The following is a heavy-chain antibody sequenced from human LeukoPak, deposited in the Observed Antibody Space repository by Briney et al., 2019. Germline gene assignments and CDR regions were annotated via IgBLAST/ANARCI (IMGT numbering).Heavy chain of an antibody. CDR3: ARDWAGAVRWYFDL. CDR2: TSRNGGST. D-gene: IGHD3-16*01. CDR1: GFTFSKYA. J-gene: IGHJ2*01. V-gene: IGHV3-64*01. Sequence: GGSLRLSCAASGFTFSKYAMHWVRQAPGKGLEYVSATSRNGGSTYYANSVQGRFTISRDNSKNTLYLQMGSLRAEDMAVYYCARDWAGAVRWYFDLWGRGTLVTVSS.